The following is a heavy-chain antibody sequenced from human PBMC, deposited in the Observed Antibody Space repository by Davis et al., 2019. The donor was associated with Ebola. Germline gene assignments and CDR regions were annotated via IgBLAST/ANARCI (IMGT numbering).Heavy chain of an antibody. Sequence: GESLKISCAASGFTFDAYAMHWVRQAPGKGLECVSLISGDGGRTYYADSVKGRFTISRDNAKNSLYLQMNSLRAEDTAVYYCARDWITMVRGVIIVLDYYGMDVWGQGTTVTVSS. V-gene: IGHV3-43*02. D-gene: IGHD3-10*01. CDR2: ISGDGGRT. CDR1: GFTFDAYA. J-gene: IGHJ6*02. CDR3: ARDWITMVRGVIIVLDYYGMDV.